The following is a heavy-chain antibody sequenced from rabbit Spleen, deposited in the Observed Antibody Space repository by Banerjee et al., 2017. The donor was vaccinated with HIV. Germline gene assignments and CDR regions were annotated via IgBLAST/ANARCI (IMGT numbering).Heavy chain of an antibody. CDR3: ARNYVNAFDP. CDR1: GVSLNDKDV. Sequence: EQLEESGGGLVKPEGSLTLTCKASGVSLNDKDVMCWVRQAPGKGLEWIACIDTNDEDTDYANWPKGRFTISKTSSTTVTLQITSLTAADTATYFCARNYVNAFDPWGQGTLVTVS. CDR2: IDTNDEDT. V-gene: IGHV1S45*01. J-gene: IGHJ2*01. D-gene: IGHD1-1*01.